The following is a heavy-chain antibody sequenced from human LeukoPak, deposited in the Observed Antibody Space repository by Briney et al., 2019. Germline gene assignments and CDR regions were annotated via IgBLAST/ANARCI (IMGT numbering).Heavy chain of an antibody. CDR2: ISTYTGYS. V-gene: IGHV1-18*01. Sequence: ASVKVSCKASVCCFIQPYIIWVRQAPGQGLEWMGWISTYTGYSKYAQNLQRRVTMSKNTSTSTVYIVTGADTAVYYGVFYCERNSSGGYSDYWGQGTLVTVSS. CDR1: VCCFIQPY. D-gene: IGHD6-19*01. CDR3: ERNSSGGYSDY. J-gene: IGHJ4*02.